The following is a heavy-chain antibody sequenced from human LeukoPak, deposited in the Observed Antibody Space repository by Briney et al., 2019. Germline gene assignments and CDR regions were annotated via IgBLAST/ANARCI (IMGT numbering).Heavy chain of an antibody. Sequence: PGGSLRLSCAASGFTFSSYAMSWVRQAPGKGLVWVSRINTDGSSTSYADSVKGRFTISRDNAKNTLYLQMNSLRAEDTAVYYCARDGGYSSSWYYYYYMDVWGKGTTVTVSS. CDR1: GFTFSSYA. CDR3: ARDGGYSSSWYYYYYMDV. CDR2: INTDGSST. D-gene: IGHD6-13*01. J-gene: IGHJ6*03. V-gene: IGHV3-74*01.